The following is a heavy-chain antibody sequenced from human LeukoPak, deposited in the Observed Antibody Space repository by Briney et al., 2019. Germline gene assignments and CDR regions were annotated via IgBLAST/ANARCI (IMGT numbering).Heavy chain of an antibody. CDR2: INHSGST. J-gene: IGHJ5*02. V-gene: IGHV4-39*07. CDR3: ARRRPITMVRGVTGWFDP. D-gene: IGHD3-10*01. CDR1: GGSISSGGYY. Sequence: PSETLSPTCTVSGGSISSGGYYWSWIRQPPGKGLEWIGEINHSGSTNYNPSLKSRVTISVDTSKNQFSLKLSSVTAADTAVYYCARRRPITMVRGVTGWFDPWGQGTLVTVSS.